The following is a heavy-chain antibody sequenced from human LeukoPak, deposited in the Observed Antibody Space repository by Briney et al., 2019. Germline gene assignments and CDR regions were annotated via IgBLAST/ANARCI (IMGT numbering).Heavy chain of an antibody. CDR1: GYTFTGYY. CDR2: INPNSGGT. D-gene: IGHD3-3*01. V-gene: IGHV1-2*06. CDR3: ARDLDRTYYDFWSARYGMDV. Sequence: GASVKVSCKASGYTFTGYYMHWVRQAPGQGLERMGRINPNSGGTNYAQKFQGRVTMTRDTSISAAYMELSRLRSDDTAVYYCARDLDRTYYDFWSARYGMDVWGQGTAVTVSS. J-gene: IGHJ6*02.